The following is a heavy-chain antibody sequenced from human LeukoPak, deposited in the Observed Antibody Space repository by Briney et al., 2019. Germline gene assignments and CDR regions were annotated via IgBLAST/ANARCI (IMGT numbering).Heavy chain of an antibody. J-gene: IGHJ6*02. CDR3: AREPRSYYGMDV. CDR1: GGTFSSHT. CDR2: IIPIFGTA. Sequence: ASVKVSCKASGGTFSSHTINWVRQAPGQGLEWMGGIIPIFGTANYAQKFQGRVTITAVESTSTAYMEVSSLRSEDTAVYYCAREPRSYYGMDVWGQGTTVTVSS. D-gene: IGHD3-3*01. V-gene: IGHV1-69*13.